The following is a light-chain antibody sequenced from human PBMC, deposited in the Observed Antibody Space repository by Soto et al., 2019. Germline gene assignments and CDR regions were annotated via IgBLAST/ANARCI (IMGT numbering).Light chain of an antibody. CDR1: SSDVGSYNL. Sequence: QSVLTQPASVSGSPGQSITISCTGTSSDVGSYNLVSWYQQHPGKAPKLMIYEGSKWPSGVSNRFSGSKSGNTASLTISGLQAEDEADYYCCSYAGSSTHYVFGTGTQLTVL. CDR2: EGS. CDR3: CSYAGSSTHYV. J-gene: IGLJ1*01. V-gene: IGLV2-23*01.